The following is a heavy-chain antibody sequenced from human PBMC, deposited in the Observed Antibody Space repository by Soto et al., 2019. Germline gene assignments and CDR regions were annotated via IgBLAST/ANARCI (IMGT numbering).Heavy chain of an antibody. CDR2: INPNSGGT. D-gene: IGHD3-22*01. CDR1: GYTFTGYY. J-gene: IGHJ4*02. CDR3: ARDSHLARYYYDSSGCLDY. Sequence: EASVKVSCKASGYTFTGYYMHWVRQAPGQGLEWMGWINPNSGGTNYAQKFQGWVTMTRDTSISTAYMELSRLRSDDTAVYYCARDSHLARYYYDSSGCLDYWGQGTLVTVSS. V-gene: IGHV1-2*04.